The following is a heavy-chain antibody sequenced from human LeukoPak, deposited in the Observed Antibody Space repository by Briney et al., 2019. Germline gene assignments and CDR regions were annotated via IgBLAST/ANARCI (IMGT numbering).Heavy chain of an antibody. V-gene: IGHV3-7*01. CDR2: IKKDGSNK. CDR3: AREGSGYDY. CDR1: GFTLSRHW. Sequence: PWRSLRLSCAASGFTLSRHWMSWVRQAPGKGLEWVANIKKDGSNKNYVDSVKGRFTISRDNAKNSLFLQMNSLRAEDTAFYYCAREGSGYDYWGQGTLVTVSS. D-gene: IGHD2-15*01. J-gene: IGHJ4*02.